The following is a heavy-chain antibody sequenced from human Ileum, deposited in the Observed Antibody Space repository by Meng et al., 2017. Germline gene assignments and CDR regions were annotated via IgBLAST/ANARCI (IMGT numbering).Heavy chain of an antibody. J-gene: IGHJ4*02. CDR2: IRSKAYRGTT. D-gene: IGHD2-21*02. CDR3: SRGYMVVTSIPGGN. Sequence: GESLKISCTASGFTFGDYAMTWVRQAPGKGLEWVGLIRSKAYRGTTEYAASVKGRFTISRDDSKNIAYLQMNSLETEDTAVYYCSRGYMVVTSIPGGNWGQGNLVTVSS. CDR1: GFTFGDYA. V-gene: IGHV3-49*04.